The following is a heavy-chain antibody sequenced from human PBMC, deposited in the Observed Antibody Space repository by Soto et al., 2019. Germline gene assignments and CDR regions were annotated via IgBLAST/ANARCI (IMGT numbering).Heavy chain of an antibody. D-gene: IGHD3-9*01. V-gene: IGHV3-21*01. CDR2: ISSSSSYI. CDR1: GFTFSSYS. CDR3: AARNFDWLLYRDY. J-gene: IGHJ4*02. Sequence: EVQLVESGGGLVKPGGSLRLSCAASGFTFSSYSMNWVRQAPGKGLEWVSSISSSSSYIYYADSVKGRFTISRDNAKNSRYLQMNSLRAEDTAVYYCAARNFDWLLYRDYWGQGTLVTVSS.